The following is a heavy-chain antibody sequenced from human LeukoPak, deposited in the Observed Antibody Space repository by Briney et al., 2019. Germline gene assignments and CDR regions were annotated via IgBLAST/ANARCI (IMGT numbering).Heavy chain of an antibody. CDR3: ARGPLGYYYYMDV. J-gene: IGHJ6*03. CDR1: GYTFTGYY. D-gene: IGHD3-16*01. V-gene: IGHV1-46*01. Sequence: ASVKVSCKASGYTFTGYYMHWVRQAPGQGLEWMGIINPSGGSTSYAQKFQGRVTMTRDMSTSTVYMELSSLRSEDTAVYYCARGPLGYYYYMDVWGKGTTVTVSS. CDR2: INPSGGST.